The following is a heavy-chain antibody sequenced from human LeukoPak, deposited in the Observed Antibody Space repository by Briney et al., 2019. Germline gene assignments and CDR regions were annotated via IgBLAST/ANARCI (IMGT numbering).Heavy chain of an antibody. CDR3: ARQGGSSWYGGYYFDY. CDR1: GGSISGYY. D-gene: IGHD6-13*01. J-gene: IGHJ4*02. Sequence: PSETLSLTCTVSGGSISGYYWSWIRQPPGKGLQWIGYIYYSGSTYYNPSLKSRVTISVDTSKNQFSLKLSSVTAADTAVYYCARQGGSSWYGGYYFDYWGQGTLVTVSS. V-gene: IGHV4-59*08. CDR2: IYYSGST.